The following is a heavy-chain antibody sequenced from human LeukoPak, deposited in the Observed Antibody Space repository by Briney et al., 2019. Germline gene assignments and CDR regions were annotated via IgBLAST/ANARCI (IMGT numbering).Heavy chain of an antibody. CDR3: AKLRFGELFTHTDY. CDR1: GFTFSNYS. CDR2: ISSGSSTR. J-gene: IGHJ4*02. Sequence: PGGSLRLSCAASGFTFSNYSMNWVRQAPGKGLEWVSYISSGSSTRYYADSVKGRFTISRDNAKNTLYLQMNSLRAEDTAVYYCAKLRFGELFTHTDYWGQGTLVTVSS. V-gene: IGHV3-48*01. D-gene: IGHD3-10*01.